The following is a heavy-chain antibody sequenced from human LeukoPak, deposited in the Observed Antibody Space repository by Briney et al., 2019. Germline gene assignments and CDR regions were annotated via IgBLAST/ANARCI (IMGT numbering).Heavy chain of an antibody. V-gene: IGHV3-15*01. J-gene: IGHJ6*02. D-gene: IGHD1-1*01. CDR2: IKGKADGGTK. CDR3: GGAGMEDYYYYGMDV. CDR1: GFTFSDAW. Sequence: GGSLRLSCAASGFTFSDAWISWVRQAPGKGLEWIARIKGKADGGTKDYAAPVKGRFTVSRDDSENTLYLQMNSLRAEDTAVYYCGGAGMEDYYYYGMDVWGQGTTVTVSS.